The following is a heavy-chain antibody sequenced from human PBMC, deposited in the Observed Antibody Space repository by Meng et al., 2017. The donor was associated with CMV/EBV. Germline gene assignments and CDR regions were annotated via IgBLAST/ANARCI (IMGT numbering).Heavy chain of an antibody. CDR3: AREGEGYSSSSAYVDY. CDR1: GFTFSDYY. CDR2: IGSSGTTI. D-gene: IGHD6-6*01. V-gene: IGHV3-11*04. Sequence: GESLKISCAASGFTFSDYYMSWIRQAPGKGLEWVSYIGSSGTTIYYADSVKGRFTISRDNARNSLYLQMNSLRAEDTAVYYCAREGEGYSSSSAYVDYWGQGTTVTVSS. J-gene: IGHJ4*03.